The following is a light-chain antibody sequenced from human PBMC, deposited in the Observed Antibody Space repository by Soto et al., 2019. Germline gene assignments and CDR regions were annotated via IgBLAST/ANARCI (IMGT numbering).Light chain of an antibody. Sequence: DIQMTQSPSTLSAFVGDRVTITCRASQSITTWLAWYQQKPGKAPKVLIYKASSLESGVPSRFSGSGSGTEFPLTISSVQPDDSATYCCQQYNSYPYTFGQGTKLEIK. CDR1: QSITTW. CDR2: KAS. CDR3: QQYNSYPYT. J-gene: IGKJ2*01. V-gene: IGKV1-5*03.